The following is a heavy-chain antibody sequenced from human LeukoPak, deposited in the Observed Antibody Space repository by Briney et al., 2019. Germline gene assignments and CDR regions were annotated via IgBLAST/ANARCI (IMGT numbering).Heavy chain of an antibody. D-gene: IGHD3-22*01. CDR2: INHSGST. CDR3: ARAPYYYDSSGYSLDY. Sequence: PSETLSLTCAVYGGSFRGYYWSWIRQPPGKGLEWIGEINHSGSTNYNPSLKSRVTISVDTSKNQFSLKLSSVTAADTAVYYCARAPYYYDSSGYSLDYWGQGTLVTVSS. CDR1: GGSFRGYY. J-gene: IGHJ4*02. V-gene: IGHV4-34*01.